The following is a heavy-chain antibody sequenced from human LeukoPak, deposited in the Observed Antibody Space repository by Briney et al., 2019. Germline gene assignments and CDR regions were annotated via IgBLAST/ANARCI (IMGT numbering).Heavy chain of an antibody. D-gene: IGHD3-22*01. Sequence: SETLSLTCTVSGGSISSYYWSWIRQPAGKGLEWIGRIYTSGSTNYNPSLKSRVTISVDKSKNQFSLKLSSVTAADTAVYYCATGSDSSGKRYFDYWGQGTLVTVSS. CDR2: IYTSGST. CDR3: ATGSDSSGKRYFDY. J-gene: IGHJ4*02. CDR1: GGSISSYY. V-gene: IGHV4-4*07.